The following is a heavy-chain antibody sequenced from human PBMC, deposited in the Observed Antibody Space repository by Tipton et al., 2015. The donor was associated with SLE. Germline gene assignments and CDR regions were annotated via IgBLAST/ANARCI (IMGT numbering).Heavy chain of an antibody. Sequence: TLSLTCTVSGGSISSHSWSWIRQSPGKGLEWIGEINHSGSTNYNPSLKARVTLSADTSKNQVSLRLTSVTAADTAVYYCARDRPDYYFDYWGQGILVTVSS. V-gene: IGHV4-59*11. CDR1: GGSISSHS. CDR3: ARDRPDYYFDY. J-gene: IGHJ4*02. D-gene: IGHD1-14*01. CDR2: INHSGST.